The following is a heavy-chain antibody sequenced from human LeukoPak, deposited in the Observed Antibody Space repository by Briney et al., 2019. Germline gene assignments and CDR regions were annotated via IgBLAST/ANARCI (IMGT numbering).Heavy chain of an antibody. CDR1: GFTFSSYN. CDR2: ITSTSSYI. V-gene: IGHV3-21*01. CDR3: ARDPYSGNYGDYYYYYMDV. D-gene: IGHD1-26*01. J-gene: IGHJ6*03. Sequence: GGSLRLSCAASGFTFSSYNMNWVRQAPGKGLEWVSSITSTSSYIYYADSVKGRFTISRDNARNSLYLQMNSLRAEDTAVYYCARDPYSGNYGDYYYYYMDVWGKGTTVTISS.